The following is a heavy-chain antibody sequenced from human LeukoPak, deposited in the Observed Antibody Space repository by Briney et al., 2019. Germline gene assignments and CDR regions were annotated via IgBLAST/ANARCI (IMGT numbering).Heavy chain of an antibody. V-gene: IGHV3-11*04. J-gene: IGHJ6*03. CDR2: ISSSGSTI. D-gene: IGHD3-22*01. CDR1: GFTFSEYY. CDR3: ARTPYDSSGYYASDYMDV. Sequence: GGSLRLSCAASGFTFSEYYMSWIRQAPGKGLEWVSYISSSGSTIYYADSVKGRFTISRDNAKNSLYLQMNSLRAEDTAVYYCARTPYDSSGYYASDYMDVWGKGTTVTVSS.